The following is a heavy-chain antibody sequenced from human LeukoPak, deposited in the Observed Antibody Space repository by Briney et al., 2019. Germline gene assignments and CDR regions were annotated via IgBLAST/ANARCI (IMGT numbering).Heavy chain of an antibody. CDR1: GGSISSYY. CDR3: AARPIAAANWFDP. V-gene: IGHV4-59*08. CDR2: IYYSGST. D-gene: IGHD6-13*01. J-gene: IGHJ5*02. Sequence: PSETLSLTCTVSGGSISSYYWSWIRQPPGKGLEWIGYIYYSGSTNYNPSLKSRVTISVDTSKNQFSLKLSSVSAADTAVYYCAARPIAAANWFDPWGQGTLVTVSS.